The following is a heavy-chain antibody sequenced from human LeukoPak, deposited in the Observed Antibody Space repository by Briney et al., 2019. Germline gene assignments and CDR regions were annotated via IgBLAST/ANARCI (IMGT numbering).Heavy chain of an antibody. Sequence: GASVKVSCKASGYIFTAYYMHWARQAPGQGLEWVGWTNPNSGGTNYAQNFQGRVTLTRDTSISTAYMELSRLRSDDTAVYYCARNGDYGAGYYGMDVWGQGTTVTVSS. D-gene: IGHD4-17*01. J-gene: IGHJ6*02. CDR3: ARNGDYGAGYYGMDV. V-gene: IGHV1-2*02. CDR1: GYIFTAYY. CDR2: TNPNSGGT.